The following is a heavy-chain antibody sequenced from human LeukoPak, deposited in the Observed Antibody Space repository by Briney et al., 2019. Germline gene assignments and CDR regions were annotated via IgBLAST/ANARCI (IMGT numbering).Heavy chain of an antibody. Sequence: GGSLRLSCAASGFTFSGYSMNWVRQAPGKGLEWVSSISSSSSYIYYADSVKGRFTISRDSAKNSLYLQMNSLRAEDTAVYYCASRPGILGANWGQGTLVTVSS. CDR1: GFTFSGYS. CDR2: ISSSSSYI. J-gene: IGHJ4*02. V-gene: IGHV3-21*01. CDR3: ASRPGILGAN. D-gene: IGHD1-14*01.